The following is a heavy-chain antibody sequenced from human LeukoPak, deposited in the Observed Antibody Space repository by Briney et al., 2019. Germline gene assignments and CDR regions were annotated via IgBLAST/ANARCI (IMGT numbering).Heavy chain of an antibody. CDR2: MNPNSGNT. J-gene: IGHJ4*02. Sequence: ASVKVSCKASGGTFSSYAISWVRQATGQGLEWMGWMNPNSGNTGYAQKFQGRVTITRNTSISTAYMELSSLRSEDTAVYYCARGAIVVVVAAYHYNYDYWGQGTLVTVSS. V-gene: IGHV1-8*03. CDR1: GGTFSSYA. D-gene: IGHD2-15*01. CDR3: ARGAIVVVVAAYHYNYDY.